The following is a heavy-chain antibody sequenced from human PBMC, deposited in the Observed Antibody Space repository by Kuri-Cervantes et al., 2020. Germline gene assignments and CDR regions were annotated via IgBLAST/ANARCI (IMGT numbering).Heavy chain of an antibody. CDR3: ARAIGYYDSGKGKYYYYYMDV. J-gene: IGHJ6*03. D-gene: IGHD3-10*01. CDR1: GFTFSSYS. CDR2: ISSSSSYI. V-gene: IGHV3-21*04. Sequence: GGSLRLSCAASGFTFSSYSMNWVRQAPGKGLEWVSSISSSSSYIYYADSVKGRFTISRDNAKNSLYLQMNSLRSEDTAVYFCARAIGYYDSGKGKYYYYYMDVWGKGTTVTVSS.